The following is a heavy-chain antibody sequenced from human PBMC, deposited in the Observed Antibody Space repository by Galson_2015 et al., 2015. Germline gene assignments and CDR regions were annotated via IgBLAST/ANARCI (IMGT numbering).Heavy chain of an antibody. J-gene: IGHJ4*02. D-gene: IGHD4-17*01. CDR2: INHSGST. V-gene: IGHV4-34*01. CDR1: GGSITSYY. CDR3: ATSQYGDYFNYFDY. Sequence: ETLSLTCTVSGGSITSYYWSWIRQAPEKGLEWIGEINHSGSTNYNPSLKSRVTISVDTSKNQFSLKLSSVTAADTAVYYCATSQYGDYFNYFDYWGQGTLVTVSS.